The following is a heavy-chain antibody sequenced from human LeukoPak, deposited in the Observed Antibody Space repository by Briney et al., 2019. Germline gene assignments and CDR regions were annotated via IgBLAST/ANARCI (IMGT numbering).Heavy chain of an antibody. V-gene: IGHV3-53*01. CDR2: IYSGGNT. CDR1: GFTVISNY. D-gene: IGHD3-3*02. Sequence: GGSLRLSCAASGFTVISNYMSWVRQAPGKGLEWVSVIYSGGNTYYADSVEGRFTISRDNSKNTLYLQMRSLRAEDTALYYCARDLHPRLAGFFDYWGQGTLVTVSS. CDR3: ARDLHPRLAGFFDY. J-gene: IGHJ4*02.